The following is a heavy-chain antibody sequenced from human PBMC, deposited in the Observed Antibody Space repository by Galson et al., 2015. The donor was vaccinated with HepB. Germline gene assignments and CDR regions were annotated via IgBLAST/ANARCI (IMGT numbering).Heavy chain of an antibody. J-gene: IGHJ6*02. Sequence: SVKVSCKASGGTFSSYAISWVRQAPGQGLEWMGGIIPIFGTANYAQKFQGRVTITADESTSTAYMELSSLRSEDTAVYYCAREGDYYYGMDVWGQGTTVTVSS. V-gene: IGHV1-69*13. CDR3: AREGDYYYGMDV. CDR2: IIPIFGTA. CDR1: GGTFSSYA.